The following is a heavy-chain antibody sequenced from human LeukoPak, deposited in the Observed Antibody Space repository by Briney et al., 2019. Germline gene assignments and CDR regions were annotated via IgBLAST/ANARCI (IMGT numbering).Heavy chain of an antibody. J-gene: IGHJ4*02. CDR1: GFTFSSYA. D-gene: IGHD3-22*01. CDR3: ARRPPYYYDSSGYYHSGY. V-gene: IGHV3-66*01. CDR2: IYSGGST. Sequence: GGSLRLSCTASGFTFSSYAMSWVRQAPGKGLEWVSVIYSGGSTYYADSVKGRFTISRDNSKNTLYLQMNSLRAEDTAVYYCARRPPYYYDSSGYYHSGYWGQGTLVTVSS.